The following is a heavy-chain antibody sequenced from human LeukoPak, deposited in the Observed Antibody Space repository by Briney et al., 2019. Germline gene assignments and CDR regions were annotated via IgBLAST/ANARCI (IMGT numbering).Heavy chain of an antibody. CDR3: ARDEHDYGDYVGY. CDR1: GFTFSSYW. Sequence: GGSLRLSCAASGFTFSSYWMSWVRQAPGKGPEWVANIKQDGSEKYYVDSVKGRFTISRDNAKNSLYLQMNSLRAEDTAVYYCARDEHDYGDYVGYWGQGTLVTVSS. V-gene: IGHV3-7*01. CDR2: IKQDGSEK. J-gene: IGHJ4*02. D-gene: IGHD4-17*01.